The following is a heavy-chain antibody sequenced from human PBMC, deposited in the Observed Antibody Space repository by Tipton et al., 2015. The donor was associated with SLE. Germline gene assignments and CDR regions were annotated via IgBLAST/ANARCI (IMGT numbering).Heavy chain of an antibody. V-gene: IGHV1-18*01. J-gene: IGHJ6*02. Sequence: QLVQSGAEVKKPGASVKVSCKTSGYTFNKYHINWVRQAPGQGLEWMGWISTYNGDTDYVQNLQGRVTMTTDTSTSTAYMELRSLRSDDTAVYYCARERSGGYYYYGMDVWGQGTTVTVSS. CDR2: ISTYNGDT. CDR3: ARERSGGYYYYGMDV. CDR1: GYTFNKYH. D-gene: IGHD1-26*01.